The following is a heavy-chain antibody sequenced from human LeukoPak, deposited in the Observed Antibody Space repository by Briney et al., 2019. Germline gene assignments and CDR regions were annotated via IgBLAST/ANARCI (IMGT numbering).Heavy chain of an antibody. Sequence: SETLSLTCAVYGGSFSGYYWSWIRQPPGKGLEWIGEINHSGSTNYNPSLKSRVTISVDTSKNQFSLKLSSVTAADTAVYYYARAVLLWFGELYYFDYWGQGTLVTVSS. CDR3: ARAVLLWFGELYYFDY. V-gene: IGHV4-34*01. J-gene: IGHJ4*02. CDR2: INHSGST. CDR1: GGSFSGYY. D-gene: IGHD3-10*01.